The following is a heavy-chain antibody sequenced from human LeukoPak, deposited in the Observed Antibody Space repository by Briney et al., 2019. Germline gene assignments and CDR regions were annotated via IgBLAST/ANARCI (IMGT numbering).Heavy chain of an antibody. Sequence: PSETLSLTCTVSGGSTSSYYWSWIRQPAGKGLEWLGRIYTSGSTNYNPSLNSRVTMSVDKSKTQFSLKLSSVTAADTAVYYCARGSTVTTGLMGYFDYWGQGTLVTVSS. CDR2: IYTSGST. V-gene: IGHV4-4*07. CDR1: GGSTSSYY. CDR3: ARGSTVTTGLMGYFDY. D-gene: IGHD4-17*01. J-gene: IGHJ4*02.